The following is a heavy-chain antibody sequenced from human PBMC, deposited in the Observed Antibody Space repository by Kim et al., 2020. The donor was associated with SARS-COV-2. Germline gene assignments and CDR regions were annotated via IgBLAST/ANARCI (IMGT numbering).Heavy chain of an antibody. J-gene: IGHJ4*02. D-gene: IGHD3-10*01. CDR3: ARVGSGKWFGELLHIDY. CDR2: IYYSGST. V-gene: IGHV4-31*03. CDR1: GGSISSGGYY. Sequence: SETLSLTCTVSGGSISSGGYYWSWIRQHPGKGLEWIGYIYYSGSTYYNPSLKSRVTISVDTSKNQFSLKLSSVTAADTAVYYCARVGSGKWFGELLHIDYWAREPWSPSPQ.